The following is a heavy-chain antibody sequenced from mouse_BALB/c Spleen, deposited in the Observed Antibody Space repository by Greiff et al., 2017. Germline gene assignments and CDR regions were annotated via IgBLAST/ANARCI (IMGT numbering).Heavy chain of an antibody. CDR2: ICAGVST. Sequence: QVQLMQSGPGLVAPSPSLSITCTVSGFSLTSYGVHWVRQPPGKGLEWLGVICAGVSTNYNSALMSRLSISKDNSKSQVFLTMDSLQTDDTAMYYCARDGSAYWGQGTTVTVS. J-gene: IGHJ3*01. CDR1: GFSLTSYG. CDR3: ARDGSAY. V-gene: IGHV2-9*02.